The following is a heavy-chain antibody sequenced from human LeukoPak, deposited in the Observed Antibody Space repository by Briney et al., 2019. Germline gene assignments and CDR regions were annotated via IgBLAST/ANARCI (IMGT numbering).Heavy chain of an antibody. CDR2: LNWNGGIT. Sequence: PGGSLRLSCAASGFTFDDYAMHWVRQTPGKGLEWVSGLNWNGGITAYADSVKGRFTVSRDNTKNSLYLQMNSLRGEDTALYYCAKDTGLSLVALDSWGRGTLVTVSS. V-gene: IGHV3-9*01. D-gene: IGHD2-8*02. J-gene: IGHJ4*02. CDR1: GFTFDDYA. CDR3: AKDTGLSLVALDS.